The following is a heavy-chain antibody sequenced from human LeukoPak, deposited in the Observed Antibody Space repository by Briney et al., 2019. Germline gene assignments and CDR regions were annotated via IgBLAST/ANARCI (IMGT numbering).Heavy chain of an antibody. V-gene: IGHV4-59*01. Sequence: PSETLSLTCTVSGGSISSYYWSWIRQPPGKGLEWIGYIYYSGSTNYNPSLKSRVTISVDTSKNQFSLKLSSVTAADTAVYYCARAGTSDILTGSLYYFDYWGQGTLVTVSS. D-gene: IGHD3-9*01. CDR2: IYYSGST. CDR1: GGSISSYY. J-gene: IGHJ4*02. CDR3: ARAGTSDILTGSLYYFDY.